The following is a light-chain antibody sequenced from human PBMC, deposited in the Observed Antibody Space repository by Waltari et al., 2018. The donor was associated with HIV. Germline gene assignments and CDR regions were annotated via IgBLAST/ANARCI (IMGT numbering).Light chain of an antibody. CDR2: EVT. CDR1: SSDVGGYNY. V-gene: IGLV2-8*01. J-gene: IGLJ2*01. Sequence: QSALTQPPSASGSPGQPVTIACTGTSSDVGGYNYVSWYQQYPGKAPKLMIYEVTKRPSGVRELFSGSTSGNPASLTVSGLQAEDEADYYCSSYAGSNNYVVFGGGTRLTVL. CDR3: SSYAGSNNYVV.